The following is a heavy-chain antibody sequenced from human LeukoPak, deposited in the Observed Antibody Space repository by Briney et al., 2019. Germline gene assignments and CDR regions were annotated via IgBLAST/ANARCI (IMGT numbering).Heavy chain of an antibody. V-gene: IGHV4-30-4*01. CDR2: IYYSGST. CDR1: GGSISSGDYY. Sequence: SQTLSLTCTVSGGSISSGDYYWSWIRQPPGKGLEWIGYIYYSGSTYYNPSLKSRVTISVDTSKNQFSLKLSSVTAADTAVYYCAREDDYGDGDYYYGMDVWGQGTTVTVSS. CDR3: AREDDYGDGDYYYGMDV. J-gene: IGHJ6*02. D-gene: IGHD4-17*01.